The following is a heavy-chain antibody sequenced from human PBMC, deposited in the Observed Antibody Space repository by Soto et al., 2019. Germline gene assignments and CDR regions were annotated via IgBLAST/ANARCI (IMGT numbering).Heavy chain of an antibody. CDR1: CGSIISGGYS. CDR3: ARGQGYGDLRYFDY. V-gene: IGHV4-30-2*01. CDR2: IYHSGST. Sequence: SETLSLTCAFSCGSIISGGYSWSWIRQPPGKGLEWIGYIYHSGSTYYNPSLKSRVTISVDRSKNQFSLKLSSVTAADTAVYYCARGQGYGDLRYFDYWGQGTLVTVS. J-gene: IGHJ4*02. D-gene: IGHD4-17*01.